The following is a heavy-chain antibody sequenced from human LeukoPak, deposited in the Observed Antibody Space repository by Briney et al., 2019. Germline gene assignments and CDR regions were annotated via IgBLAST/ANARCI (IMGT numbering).Heavy chain of an antibody. J-gene: IGHJ4*02. CDR3: AGRGSGSYFHY. D-gene: IGHD3-10*01. CDR1: GFTFSSDG. CDR2: ISGSGGST. Sequence: LXLSXXASGFTFSSDGMSWGRQAPGKGGEWGSAISGSGGSTYYADSVKGGFTISRENSKKRLYMERNSLRGEQTGVYDSAGRGSGSYFHYWRQGPLVTVSS. V-gene: IGHV3-23*01.